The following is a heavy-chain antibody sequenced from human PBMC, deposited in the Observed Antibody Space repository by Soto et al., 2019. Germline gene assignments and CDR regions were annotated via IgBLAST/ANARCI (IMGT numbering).Heavy chain of an antibody. CDR1: GGSISSGGYY. Sequence: PSETLSLTCTASGGSISSGGYYWSWIRQHPGKGLEWIGYIYYSGSTYYNPSLKSRVTISVDTSKNQFSLKLSSVTAADTAVYYCAKGAAAGRSESWFDPWGQGTLVTVSS. V-gene: IGHV4-31*03. D-gene: IGHD6-13*01. J-gene: IGHJ5*02. CDR2: IYYSGST. CDR3: AKGAAAGRSESWFDP.